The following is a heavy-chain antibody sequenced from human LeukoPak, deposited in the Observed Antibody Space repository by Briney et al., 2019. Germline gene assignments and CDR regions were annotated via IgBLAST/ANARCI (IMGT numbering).Heavy chain of an antibody. V-gene: IGHV1-18*04. Sequence: ASVKVSCKASGYTFTSYYMHWVRQAPGQGLEWMAWISAYNGNTNYAQKLQGRVTMTTDTSTSTAYMELRSLRSDDTAVYYCARAGYCSGGSCYSGVFHYYYYMDVWGKGTTVTVSS. CDR2: ISAYNGNT. CDR3: ARAGYCSGGSCYSGVFHYYYYMDV. J-gene: IGHJ6*03. D-gene: IGHD2-15*01. CDR1: GYTFTSYY.